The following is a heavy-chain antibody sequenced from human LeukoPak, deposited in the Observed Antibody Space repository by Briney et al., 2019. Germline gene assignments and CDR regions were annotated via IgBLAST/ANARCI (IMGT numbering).Heavy chain of an antibody. Sequence: PSQTLSLTYAVSGGSISSGGYYWSWIRQPPGKGLERIGYIYHSGSTYYNPSLKSRVTISVDRSKNQFSLKLSSVTAADTAVYYCARANGDWYEGWFDPWGQGTLVTVSS. J-gene: IGHJ5*02. CDR1: GGSISSGGYY. CDR2: IYHSGST. D-gene: IGHD2-21*02. CDR3: ARANGDWYEGWFDP. V-gene: IGHV4-30-2*01.